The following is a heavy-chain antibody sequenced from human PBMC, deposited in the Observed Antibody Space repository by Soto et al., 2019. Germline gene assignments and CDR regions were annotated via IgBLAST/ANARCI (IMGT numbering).Heavy chain of an antibody. V-gene: IGHV1-69*01. J-gene: IGHJ4*02. D-gene: IGHD3-22*01. CDR2: IIPMFGKA. CDR3: EKGGTLYDGSGDDYLD. CDR1: GGTFSRYA. Sequence: QVQLVQSGAEVKKPGSSVKVSCKASGGTFSRYAISWVRQAPGQGLEWMGGIIPMFGKANYAQKFQGRVTSATVDSASTAYMELSSLSTVDTDVYAWEKGGTLYDGSGDDYLDWGQGTLVTVSS.